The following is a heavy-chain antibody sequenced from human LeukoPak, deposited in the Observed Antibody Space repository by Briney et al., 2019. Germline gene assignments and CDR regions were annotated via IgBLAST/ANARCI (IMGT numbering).Heavy chain of an antibody. D-gene: IGHD2-8*01. V-gene: IGHV1-18*01. CDR2: ISAYNGNT. Sequence: ASVKVSCKASGYTFTSYGTSWVRQAPGQGLEWMGWISAYNGNTNYAQKLQGRATMTTDTSTSTAYMELRSLRSDDTAVYYCARGRDIVLMVYASAFDYWGQGTLVTVSS. CDR1: GYTFTSYG. J-gene: IGHJ4*02. CDR3: ARGRDIVLMVYASAFDY.